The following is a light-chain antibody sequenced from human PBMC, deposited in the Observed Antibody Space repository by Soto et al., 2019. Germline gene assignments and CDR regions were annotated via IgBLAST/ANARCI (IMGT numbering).Light chain of an antibody. CDR2: DVT. V-gene: IGLV2-14*01. Sequence: QSVLTQPASVSGSPGQSITISCTGSSSDIGAYDYVSWYQQRPVKAPKLMIFDVTNRPSGVSDRFSGSKSGNTAFLTISGLQTEDEADYYCSSYTSSSTPYVFGTGTKVTVL. CDR3: SSYTSSSTPYV. CDR1: SSDIGAYDY. J-gene: IGLJ1*01.